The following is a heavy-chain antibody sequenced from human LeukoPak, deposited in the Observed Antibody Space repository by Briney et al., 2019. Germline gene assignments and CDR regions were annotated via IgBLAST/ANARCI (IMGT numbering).Heavy chain of an antibody. CDR3: ARAGFGELLSYFDY. CDR1: GYTFTGYY. CDR2: IIPIFGTA. Sequence: ASVKVSCKASGYTFTGYYMHWVRQAPGQGLEWMGGIIPIFGTANYAQKFQGRVTITADESTSTAYMELSSLRSEDTAVYYCARAGFGELLSYFDYWGQGTLVTVSS. V-gene: IGHV1-69*13. D-gene: IGHD3-10*01. J-gene: IGHJ4*02.